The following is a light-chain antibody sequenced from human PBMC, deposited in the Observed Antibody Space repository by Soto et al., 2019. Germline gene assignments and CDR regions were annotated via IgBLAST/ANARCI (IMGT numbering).Light chain of an antibody. Sequence: QSALTQPPSASGSPGPSVSISCPGTIRDVGGYNYVSWYQQHPGKAPKLMIYEVSKRPSGVPDRFSGSKSGNTASLTVSGLQAEDEADYYCSSYAGSNKVFGTGTKVTVL. CDR2: EVS. CDR3: SSYAGSNKV. CDR1: IRDVGGYNY. J-gene: IGLJ1*01. V-gene: IGLV2-8*01.